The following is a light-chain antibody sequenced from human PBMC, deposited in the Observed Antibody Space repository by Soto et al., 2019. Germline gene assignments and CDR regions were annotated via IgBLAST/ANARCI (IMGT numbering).Light chain of an antibody. CDR2: GAS. Sequence: EILMTQSPLTLSVSPGEGATLSCRASQNINSNLAWYQQRPGQAPRVLIYGASSNASGIPDRFSGSGSGTDFTLTINRLEPDDFAVYYCQQYKDWPPLTFGGGTRVESK. CDR3: QQYKDWPPLT. V-gene: IGKV3D-15*01. CDR1: QNINSN. J-gene: IGKJ4*01.